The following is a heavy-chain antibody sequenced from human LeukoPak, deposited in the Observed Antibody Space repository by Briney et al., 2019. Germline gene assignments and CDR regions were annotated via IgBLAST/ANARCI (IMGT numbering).Heavy chain of an antibody. CDR2: IYYSGST. CDR3: ARDGSPYYGSGKSRYGMDV. J-gene: IGHJ6*02. Sequence: SQTLSLTCTVSGGSISSGGYYWSWIRQHPGKGLEWIGYIYYSGSTYYNPSLKSRVTISVDTSKNQFSPKLSSVTAADTAVYYCARDGSPYYGSGKSRYGMDVWGQGTTVTVSS. D-gene: IGHD3-10*01. V-gene: IGHV4-31*03. CDR1: GGSISSGGYY.